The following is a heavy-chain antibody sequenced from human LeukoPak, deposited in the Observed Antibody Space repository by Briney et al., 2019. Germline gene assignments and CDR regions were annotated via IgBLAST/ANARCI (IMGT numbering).Heavy chain of an antibody. CDR2: IYYSGST. V-gene: IGHV4-59*12. Sequence: SETLSLTCTVSGGSISSYYWSWIRQPPGKGLEWIGYIYYSGSTNYNPSLKSRVTISVDTSKNQFSLKLSSVTAADTAVYYCARDTSIYGMDVWGQGTTVTVSS. CDR1: GGSISSYY. D-gene: IGHD2/OR15-2a*01. CDR3: ARDTSIYGMDV. J-gene: IGHJ6*02.